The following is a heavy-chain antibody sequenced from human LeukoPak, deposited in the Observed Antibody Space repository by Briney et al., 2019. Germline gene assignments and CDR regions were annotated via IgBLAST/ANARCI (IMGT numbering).Heavy chain of an antibody. V-gene: IGHV3-11*04. CDR2: MSSSPSTI. D-gene: IGHD3-10*01. CDR3: ARCSAWAGAY. CDR1: GFTFSDYH. Sequence: GGSLRLSCAASGFTFSDYHRSWVRQAPGKGREWFSYMSSSPSTIYYADSLKGRFPISRDNPKNSLYLQMNSLRADDTAVYYCARCSAWAGAYWGQGTLVTVSS. J-gene: IGHJ4*02.